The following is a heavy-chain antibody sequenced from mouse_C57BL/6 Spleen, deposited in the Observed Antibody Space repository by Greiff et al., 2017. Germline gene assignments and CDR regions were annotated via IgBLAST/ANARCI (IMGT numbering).Heavy chain of an antibody. V-gene: IGHV1-7*01. CDR2: INPSSGYT. CDR1: GYTFTSYW. D-gene: IGHD2-4*01. CDR3: ASNYDVWYFDV. J-gene: IGHJ1*03. Sequence: VQLQQSGAELAKPGASVKLSCKASGYTFTSYWMHWVKQRPGQGLEWIGYINPSSGYTKYNQKFKDKATLTTDKSSSTAYMRLRSLTYEDSAVYYCASNYDVWYFDVWGTGTTVTVSS.